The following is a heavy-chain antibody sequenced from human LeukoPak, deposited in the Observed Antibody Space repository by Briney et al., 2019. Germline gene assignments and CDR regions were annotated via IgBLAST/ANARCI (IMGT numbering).Heavy chain of an antibody. CDR3: ARDLAIGYDSSGYYLGAFDI. D-gene: IGHD3-22*01. CDR1: GGTFSSYA. Sequence: GASVKVSCKASGGTFSSYAISWVRQAPGQGLEWMGGIIPILGTANYAQKFQGRVTITTNESTSTAYMELSSLRSEDTAVYYCARDLAIGYDSSGYYLGAFDIWGQGTMVTVSS. J-gene: IGHJ3*02. V-gene: IGHV1-69*05. CDR2: IIPILGTA.